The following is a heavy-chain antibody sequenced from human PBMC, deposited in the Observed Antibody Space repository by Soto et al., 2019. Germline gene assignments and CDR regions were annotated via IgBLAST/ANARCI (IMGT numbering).Heavy chain of an antibody. V-gene: IGHV3-9*01. D-gene: IGHD4-4*01. J-gene: IGHJ3*02. CDR1: GFTFDDYA. CDR3: AKDDGIMTTVTNAGFAAFDI. Sequence: GGSLRLSCAASGFTFDDYAMHWVRQAPGKGLEWVSGISWNSGSIGYADSVKGRFTISRDNAKNSLYLQMNSLRAEDTALYYCAKDDGIMTTVTNAGFAAFDIWGQGTMVTVSS. CDR2: ISWNSGSI.